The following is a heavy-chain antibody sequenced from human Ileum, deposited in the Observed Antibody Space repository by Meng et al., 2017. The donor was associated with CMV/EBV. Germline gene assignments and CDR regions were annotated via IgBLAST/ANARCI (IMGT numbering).Heavy chain of an antibody. Sequence: PGGSLRLSCEASCFTFSTYWMNWVRQAPGKGLEWVAKIKEDGSEKYYVDSVKGRFTISRDNAKNSLYLQMNSLRVEDTAVYYCASIGYWGQGTLVTVSS. J-gene: IGHJ4*02. V-gene: IGHV3-7*01. CDR3: ASIGY. CDR2: IKEDGSEK. CDR1: CFTFSTYW.